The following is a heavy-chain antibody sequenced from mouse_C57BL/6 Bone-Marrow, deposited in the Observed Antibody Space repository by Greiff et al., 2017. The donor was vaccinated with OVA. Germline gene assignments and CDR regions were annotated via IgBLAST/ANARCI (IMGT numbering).Heavy chain of an antibody. J-gene: IGHJ3*01. CDR1: GYTFTSYT. CDR2: INPSSGYT. Sequence: QVQLKQSGAELARPGASVKMSCKASGYTFTSYTMHWVKQRPGQGLEWIGYINPSSGYTKYNQKFKDKATLTADKSSSTAYMQLSSLTSEDSAVYYCARSWERDWFAYWGQGTLVTVSA. D-gene: IGHD4-1*01. CDR3: ARSWERDWFAY. V-gene: IGHV1-4*01.